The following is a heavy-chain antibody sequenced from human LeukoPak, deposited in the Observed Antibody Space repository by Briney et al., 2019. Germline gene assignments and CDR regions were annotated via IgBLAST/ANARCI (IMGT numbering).Heavy chain of an antibody. Sequence: GGSLRLSCAASGFTFDDYAMHWVRQAPGKGLEWVSGISWNSGSIGYADSVKGRFTISRDNAKNSLYLQMNSLRAEDTAVYYCARDTLSSGYYGAYFDYWGQGTLVTVSS. J-gene: IGHJ4*02. D-gene: IGHD3-22*01. V-gene: IGHV3-9*01. CDR1: GFTFDDYA. CDR3: ARDTLSSGYYGAYFDY. CDR2: ISWNSGSI.